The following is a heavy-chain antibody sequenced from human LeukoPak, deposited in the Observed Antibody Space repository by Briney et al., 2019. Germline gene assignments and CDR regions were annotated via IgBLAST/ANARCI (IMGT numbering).Heavy chain of an antibody. V-gene: IGHV3-23*01. CDR3: AKRSAYDILTSFDY. D-gene: IGHD3-9*01. CDR2: ISGSGSST. J-gene: IGHJ4*02. CDR1: GFTFSSYA. Sequence: PGGSLRLSCAASGFTFSSYAMSWVRQAPGEGLEWVSAISGSGSSTYYADSVRGRFTISRDNSKNTLYLQMNSLRAEDTAVYYCAKRSAYDILTSFDYWGQGTLVTVSS.